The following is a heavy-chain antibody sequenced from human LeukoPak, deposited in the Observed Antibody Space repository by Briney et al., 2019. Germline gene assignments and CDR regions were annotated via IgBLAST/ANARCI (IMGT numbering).Heavy chain of an antibody. V-gene: IGHV3-30*04. CDR2: ISYDGSNK. Sequence: PGGSLRLSCAASGFTFSSYAMHWVRQAPGKGLEWVAVISYDGSNKYYADSVKGRFTISRDNSKNTLYLQMNSLRAEDTAVYYCANFYDNRRRFGAFDYWGQGTLVTVSS. CDR1: GFTFSSYA. J-gene: IGHJ4*02. CDR3: ANFYDNRRRFGAFDY. D-gene: IGHD3-10*01.